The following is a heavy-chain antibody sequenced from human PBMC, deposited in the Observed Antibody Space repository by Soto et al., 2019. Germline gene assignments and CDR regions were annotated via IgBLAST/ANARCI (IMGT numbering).Heavy chain of an antibody. CDR2: ISSSSSYI. CDR1: GFTFSSYS. V-gene: IGHV3-21*01. CDR3: ARVGPTGGMDV. J-gene: IGHJ6*02. D-gene: IGHD1-26*01. Sequence: GGSLRLSCAASGFTFSSYSMDWVRQAPGKGLEWVSSISSSSSYIYYADSVKGRFTISRDNAKNSLYLQMNSLRAEDTAVYYCARVGPTGGMDVWGQGTTVTVSS.